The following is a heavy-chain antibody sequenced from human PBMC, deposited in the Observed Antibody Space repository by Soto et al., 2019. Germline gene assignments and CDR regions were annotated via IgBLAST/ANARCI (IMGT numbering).Heavy chain of an antibody. V-gene: IGHV1-69*10. D-gene: IGHD3-10*01. J-gene: IGHJ6*02. Sequence: SVKVSCKASGGTFSTYPISWVRQAPGHGLEWMGGIIPVLGTANYAQKFQGTVTITRDTSASTAYMELSSLRSEDTAVYYCARDPHLWFGANYYYYYGMDVWGQGTTVTVSS. CDR3: ARDPHLWFGANYYYYYGMDV. CDR1: GGTFSTYP. CDR2: IIPVLGTA.